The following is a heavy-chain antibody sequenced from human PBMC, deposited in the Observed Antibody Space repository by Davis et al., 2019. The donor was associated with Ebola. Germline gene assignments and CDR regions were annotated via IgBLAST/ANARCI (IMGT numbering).Heavy chain of an antibody. CDR3: ATAERGLRAYGDYGA. Sequence: ASVKVSCKASGYTFTSYGISWVRQAPGQGLEWMGWISAYNGNTNYAQKLQGRVTMTTDTSTSTAYMELSSLRSEDTAVYYCATAERGLRAYGDYGAWGQGTLVTVSS. V-gene: IGHV1-18*01. CDR2: ISAYNGNT. D-gene: IGHD4-17*01. CDR1: GYTFTSYG. J-gene: IGHJ4*02.